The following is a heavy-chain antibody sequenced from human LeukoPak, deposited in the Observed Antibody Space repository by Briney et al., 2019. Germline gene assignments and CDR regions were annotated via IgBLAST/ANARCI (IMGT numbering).Heavy chain of an antibody. D-gene: IGHD1-26*01. CDR1: GYSFNTHW. Sequence: GESLKISCKVSGYSFNTHWIAWVRQMPGKGLEWMGIIYPDDSDTKYSPSFQGQVTISADKSTNTAHPQWSSLKASDSAIYYCARVKIIVGAYDYWGQGTLVTVSS. CDR2: IYPDDSDT. CDR3: ARVKIIVGAYDY. V-gene: IGHV5-51*01. J-gene: IGHJ4*02.